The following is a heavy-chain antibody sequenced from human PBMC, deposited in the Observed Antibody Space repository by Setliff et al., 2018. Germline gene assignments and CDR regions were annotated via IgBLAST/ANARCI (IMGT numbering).Heavy chain of an antibody. CDR1: GESIDSVATGNHY. Sequence: PSETLSLTCIVSGESIDSVATGNHYWNWIQQPVGKGLEWIGHIFLTGSTDYDPSLKSRVTISVDTSKNQFSLKLNYVTAADTAVYYCARDRVVVLAGRRGFYFDYWGQGTLVTVSS. CDR2: IFLTGST. D-gene: IGHD2-15*01. CDR3: ARDRVVVLAGRRGFYFDY. J-gene: IGHJ4*02. V-gene: IGHV4-61*10.